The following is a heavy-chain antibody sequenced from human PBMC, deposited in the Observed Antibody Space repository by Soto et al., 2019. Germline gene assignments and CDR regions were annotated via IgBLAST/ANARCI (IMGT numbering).Heavy chain of an antibody. CDR1: GFTFSSYA. CDR2: ISGSGGST. D-gene: IGHD2-2*01. J-gene: IGHJ5*02. Sequence: EVRLLESGGVLVQPVGSLRLSCAASGFTFSSYAMKWVRQAPGKGLEWVSAISGSGGSTYYADSVKGRFIISRDKSKNTLYLQMNSLRAEDTAVYYCTIGYCISTNFYGGQDPWGQGTLVTVSS. V-gene: IGHV3-23*01. CDR3: TIGYCISTNFYGGQDP.